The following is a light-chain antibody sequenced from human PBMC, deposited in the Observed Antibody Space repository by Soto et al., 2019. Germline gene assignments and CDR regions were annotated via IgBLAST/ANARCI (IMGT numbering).Light chain of an antibody. Sequence: DIVMTQSPATLSLSPGERATLSCRASQSISSNLAWYQHKPGQAPRLLIYAASTRASGIPARFSGGGSGTDFSRNLTSRHSENFGVSYGQQYKNWSTIYTFGQGTLLEL. CDR1: QSISSN. CDR2: AAS. CDR3: QQYKNWSTIYT. J-gene: IGKJ2*01. V-gene: IGKV3-15*01.